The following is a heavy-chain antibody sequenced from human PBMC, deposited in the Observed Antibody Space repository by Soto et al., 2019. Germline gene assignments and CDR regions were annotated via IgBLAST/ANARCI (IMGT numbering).Heavy chain of an antibody. D-gene: IGHD3-16*01. CDR2: ISATGGDT. J-gene: IGHJ4*02. V-gene: IGHV3-23*01. CDR1: GFKFSNYG. CDR3: ATDRRAGGNSEFYLDF. Sequence: PGGSLRLSCAASGFKFSNYGMSWVRQAPGKGLEWVSLISATGGDTYYADSVKGRFTISRDTAQNTLYLQVHGLTAEDTAVYYSATDRRAGGNSEFYLDFWGQGAQVTVSS.